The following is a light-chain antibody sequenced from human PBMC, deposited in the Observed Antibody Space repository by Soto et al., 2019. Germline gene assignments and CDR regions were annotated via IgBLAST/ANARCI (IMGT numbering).Light chain of an antibody. CDR3: GAWDSSLSAAYV. V-gene: IGLV1-51*02. Sequence: QSVLTQPPSVSAAPGQKVTISCSGSSSNIGNNYVSWYQQLPGTAPKLLIYENNKRPSGIPDRFSGSKSGTSATLGITGLQTGGEADYYCGAWDSSLSAAYVFGTGTKVTV. CDR1: SSNIGNNY. CDR2: ENN. J-gene: IGLJ1*01.